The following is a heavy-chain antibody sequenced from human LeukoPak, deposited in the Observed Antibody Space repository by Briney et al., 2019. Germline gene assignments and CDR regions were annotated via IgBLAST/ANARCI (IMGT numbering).Heavy chain of an antibody. V-gene: IGHV3-30*02. Sequence: GGSLRLSCAASGFTFSSYGMHWVRQAPGKGLEWVAFIRYDGSNKYYADSVKGRFTISRDNSKNTLYLQMNSLRAEDTAVYYCAKVTSSSSLLDPWGQGTLVTVSS. J-gene: IGHJ5*02. D-gene: IGHD6-6*01. CDR2: IRYDGSNK. CDR1: GFTFSSYG. CDR3: AKVTSSSSLLDP.